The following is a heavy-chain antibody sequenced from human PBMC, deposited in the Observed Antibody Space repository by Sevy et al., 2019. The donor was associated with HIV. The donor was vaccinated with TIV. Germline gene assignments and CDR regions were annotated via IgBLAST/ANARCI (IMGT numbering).Heavy chain of an antibody. CDR2: ISAYNGNT. CDR3: ARDALRYFDWLLFRSWYMDV. CDR1: GYTFTSYG. D-gene: IGHD3-9*01. Sequence: ASVKVSCKASGYTFTSYGISWVRQAPGQGLEWMGWISAYNGNTNYAQKLQGRVTMTTDTSTSTAYMELRSLRSDDTAVYYGARDALRYFDWLLFRSWYMDVWGKGTTVTVSS. J-gene: IGHJ6*03. V-gene: IGHV1-18*01.